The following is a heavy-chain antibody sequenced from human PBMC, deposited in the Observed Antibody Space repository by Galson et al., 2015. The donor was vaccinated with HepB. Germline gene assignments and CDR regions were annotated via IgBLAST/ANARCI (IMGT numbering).Heavy chain of an antibody. J-gene: IGHJ5*02. V-gene: IGHV3-9*01. CDR1: GFTFDDYA. CDR3: AKDTGPEYSSSENWFDP. Sequence: SLRLSCAASGFTFDDYAMHWVRQAPGKGLEWVSGISWNSGSIGYADSVKGRFTISRDNAKNSLYLQMNSLRAEDTALYYCAKDTGPEYSSSENWFDPRGQGTLVTVSS. CDR2: ISWNSGSI. D-gene: IGHD6-6*01.